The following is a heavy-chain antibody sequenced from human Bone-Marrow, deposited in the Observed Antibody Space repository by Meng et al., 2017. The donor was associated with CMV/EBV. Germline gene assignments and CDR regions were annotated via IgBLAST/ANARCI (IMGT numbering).Heavy chain of an antibody. J-gene: IGHJ4*02. V-gene: IGHV1-2*02. CDR1: EYNFAAYY. CDR2: IHPSSRGT. D-gene: IGHD2-21*01. CDR3: ARTDLLEW. Sequence: SLHGSDKTSEYNFAAYYIHWMLQAPGQGLEWMGWIHPSSRGTNYAQKFQGRVAMTDDTSTSTVYMDLSGLMSDDTAVYFCARTDLLEWWGQGTLVTVSS.